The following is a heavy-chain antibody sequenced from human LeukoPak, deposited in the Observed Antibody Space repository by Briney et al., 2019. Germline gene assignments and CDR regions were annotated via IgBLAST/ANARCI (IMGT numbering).Heavy chain of an antibody. Sequence: PGGSLRLSCEASGFSVSNYYMVWVRQPPGKGLECISYIPNDDSVIYYADSVRGRLSVSRDSAKNSLSLQLNSLRAEDTAVYYCAREQWFRWEYWGQGILVTVSS. J-gene: IGHJ4*02. CDR2: IPNDDSVI. CDR1: GFSVSNYY. CDR3: AREQWFRWEY. D-gene: IGHD3-22*01. V-gene: IGHV3-11*01.